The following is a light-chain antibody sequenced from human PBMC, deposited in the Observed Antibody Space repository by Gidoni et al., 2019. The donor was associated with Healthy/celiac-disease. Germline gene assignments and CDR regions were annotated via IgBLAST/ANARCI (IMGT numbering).Light chain of an antibody. J-gene: IGLJ2*01. Sequence: QSALTQPPSASASPVQSATISCPGTSNDVGGYNYVSWYQQHPGKAPILMIYEVSKRPSGVPDRFSGSKSGNTASLTVSGLQAEDEADYYCSSYAGSNSFVFGGGTKLTVL. CDR3: SSYAGSNSFV. V-gene: IGLV2-8*01. CDR1: SNDVGGYNY. CDR2: EVS.